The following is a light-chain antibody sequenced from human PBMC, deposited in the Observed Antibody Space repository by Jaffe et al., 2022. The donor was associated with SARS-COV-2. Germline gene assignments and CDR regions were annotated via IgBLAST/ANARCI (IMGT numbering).Light chain of an antibody. V-gene: IGKV3-20*01. CDR1: QTIGSSY. J-gene: IGKJ4*01. CDR3: QYYGSSPF. CDR2: GAV. Sequence: DIVLTQFPGTLSLSPGERATLSCNASQTIGSSYLAWYQRKPGQTPRLLIFGAVTRATGIPDRFRGGGSGTDFTLTINRLEPEDFAVYYCQYYGSSPFFGGGTKVEIK.